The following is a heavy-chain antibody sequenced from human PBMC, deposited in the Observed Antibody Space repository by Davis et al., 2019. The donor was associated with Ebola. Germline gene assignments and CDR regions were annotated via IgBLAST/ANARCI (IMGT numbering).Heavy chain of an antibody. Sequence: GESLKISCAASGFTFSSHWMYWVRQAPGKGLVCVSRINSDGSIATYADSVKGRFTISRDNAKNSLYLQMNSLRAEDTAIYYCVKGLPDSHWVFGYWGQGILVTVSS. CDR3: VKGLPDSHWVFGY. V-gene: IGHV3-74*01. J-gene: IGHJ4*02. D-gene: IGHD3-9*01. CDR1: GFTFSSHW. CDR2: INSDGSIA.